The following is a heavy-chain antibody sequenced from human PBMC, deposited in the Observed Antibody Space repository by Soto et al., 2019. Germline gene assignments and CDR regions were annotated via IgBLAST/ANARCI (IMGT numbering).Heavy chain of an antibody. Sequence: PGGSLRLSCTASGFDFSGSEMNWFRQAAGKGLEWVAYITGSGGVTFHADSVKGRFSISRDNAKNSLFLDMSDLTADDTGVYYCAKVAPFILGSPFWGRGTLVTVSS. CDR3: AKVAPFILGSPF. V-gene: IGHV3-48*03. CDR1: GFDFSGSE. D-gene: IGHD2-21*01. CDR2: ITGSGGVT. J-gene: IGHJ4*02.